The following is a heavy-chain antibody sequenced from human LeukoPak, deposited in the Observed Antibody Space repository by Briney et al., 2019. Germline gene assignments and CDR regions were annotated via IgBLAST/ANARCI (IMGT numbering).Heavy chain of an antibody. CDR1: GFTFRSYS. J-gene: IGHJ4*02. CDR3: ARASYSSGWYFDY. V-gene: IGHV3-21*01. CDR2: ISGTSTYI. D-gene: IGHD6-19*01. Sequence: GGSLRLSCAASGFTFRSYSMIWVRQAPGEGLEWVSSISGTSTYIYYADSVTGRSTISRDNAKNSLYLQVNSLRAEDTAVYYCARASYSSGWYFDYWGQGTLVTVSS.